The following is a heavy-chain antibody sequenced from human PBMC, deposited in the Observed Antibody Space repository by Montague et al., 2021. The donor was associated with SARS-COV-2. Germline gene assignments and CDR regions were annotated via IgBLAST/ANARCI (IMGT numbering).Heavy chain of an antibody. CDR1: GGSISSYY. Sequence: SETLSLTCTVSGGSISSYYWSWIRQPPGKGLEWIGYIYYSGSTNYNPSLRSRVTILVDMSKNQFSLKLSSVTAADTAVYYCARGRGGSYLYYFDYWGQGTLVTVSS. D-gene: IGHD1-26*01. J-gene: IGHJ4*02. V-gene: IGHV4-59*01. CDR3: ARGRGGSYLYYFDY. CDR2: IYYSGST.